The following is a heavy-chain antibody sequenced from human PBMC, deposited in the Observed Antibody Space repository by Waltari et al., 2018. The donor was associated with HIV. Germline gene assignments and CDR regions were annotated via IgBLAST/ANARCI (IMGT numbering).Heavy chain of an antibody. D-gene: IGHD1-1*01. J-gene: IGHJ5*02. CDR3: VREWTIERRMDL. CDR1: GYTFPRYT. V-gene: IGHV1-3*01. CDR2: VNVGNGNT. Sequence: QVQLVQSGAEVKKPGASVKVSCKASGYTFPRYTMHWVRQAPGHSLEWMGGVNVGNGNTKYSQKFKGRVSLTADPSATTANMELRSLRSEDTAVYYCVREWTIERRMDLWGQGTLVTVSS.